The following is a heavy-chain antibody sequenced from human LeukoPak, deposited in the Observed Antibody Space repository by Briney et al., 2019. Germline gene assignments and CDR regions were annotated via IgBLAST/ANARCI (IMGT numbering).Heavy chain of an antibody. Sequence: GRSLRLSCAASGFTFSSYAIHWVRQAPGKGLEWVAVISYDGSDKYYADSVKGRFTISRDNSKNTLYLQMNSLRAEDTAVYYCARGHSGYDSDRFDYWGQGILVTVSS. V-gene: IGHV3-30-3*01. J-gene: IGHJ4*02. CDR3: ARGHSGYDSDRFDY. D-gene: IGHD5-12*01. CDR1: GFTFSSYA. CDR2: ISYDGSDK.